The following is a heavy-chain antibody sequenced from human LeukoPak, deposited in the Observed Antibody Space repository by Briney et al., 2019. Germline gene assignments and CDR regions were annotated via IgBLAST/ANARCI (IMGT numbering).Heavy chain of an antibody. J-gene: IGHJ4*02. D-gene: IGHD4-17*01. CDR2: MNPNSGNT. Sequence: ASVKVSCKASGYTFTSYDINWVRQATGQGLEWMGWMNPNSGNTGYAQKFQGRVTMTRNTSISTAHMELSSLRSEDTAVYYCARGRRAATTYNYWGQGTLVTVSS. V-gene: IGHV1-8*01. CDR1: GYTFTSYD. CDR3: ARGRRAATTYNY.